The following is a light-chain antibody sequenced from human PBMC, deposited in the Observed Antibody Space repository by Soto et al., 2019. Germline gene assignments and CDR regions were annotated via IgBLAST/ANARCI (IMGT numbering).Light chain of an antibody. Sequence: QSVLTQPPSVSGSPGQSVTISCTGTSSDVGSYNRVSWYQQSPGTAPKLMIYEVSNRPSGVPDRFSGSKSGNTASLTISGLQAEDEADYYCSSYTRSSTYVFGNGTKVTV. CDR1: SSDVGSYNR. J-gene: IGLJ1*01. V-gene: IGLV2-18*02. CDR3: SSYTRSSTYV. CDR2: EVS.